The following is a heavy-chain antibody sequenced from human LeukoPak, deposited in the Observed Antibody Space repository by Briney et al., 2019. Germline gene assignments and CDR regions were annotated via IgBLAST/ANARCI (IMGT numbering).Heavy chain of an antibody. J-gene: IGHJ4*02. CDR3: ASHSAPGEYFDY. CDR1: GGSISSGDYY. V-gene: IGHV4-30-4*01. Sequence: SQTLSFTCTVSGGSISSGDYYWSWIRQPPGKGLEWIGYIYYSGSTYYNPSLKSRVTISVDTSKNQFSLKLSSVTAADTAVYYCASHSAPGEYFDYWGQGTLVTVSS. D-gene: IGHD3-16*01. CDR2: IYYSGST.